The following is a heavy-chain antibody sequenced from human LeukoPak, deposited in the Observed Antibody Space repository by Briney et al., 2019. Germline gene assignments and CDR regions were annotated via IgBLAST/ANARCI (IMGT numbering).Heavy chain of an antibody. CDR3: ARGVRYYYYMDV. CDR1: GYTFTSYD. V-gene: IGHV1-8*01. Sequence: ASVKVSCKASGYTFTSYDINWVRQATGQGLEWMGWMNPNSGNTGYAQKFQGRVTMTRNTSISTAYMELGSLRSEDTAVYYCARGVRYYYYMDVWGKGTTVTISS. J-gene: IGHJ6*03. CDR2: MNPNSGNT.